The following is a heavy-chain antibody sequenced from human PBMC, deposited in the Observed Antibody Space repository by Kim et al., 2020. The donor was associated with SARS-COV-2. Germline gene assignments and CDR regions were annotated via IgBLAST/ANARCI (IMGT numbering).Heavy chain of an antibody. D-gene: IGHD3-22*01. J-gene: IGHJ4*02. Sequence: SGTGRSTISRDTAKNTLYLKMNSLRAEYTAVYYCASDRGSSGYYGAVFDYWGQGTLVTVSS. V-gene: IGHV3-30*01. CDR3: ASDRGSSGYYGAVFDY.